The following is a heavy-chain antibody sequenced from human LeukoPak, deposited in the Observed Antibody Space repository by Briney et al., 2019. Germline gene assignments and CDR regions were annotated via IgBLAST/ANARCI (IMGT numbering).Heavy chain of an antibody. D-gene: IGHD5-18*01. CDR1: GGSISSYY. Sequence: SETLSLTCTVSGGSISSYYWSWIRQPPGKGLEWIGYILYSGSTNYNPSLKSRVTVSVDMSKNQFSLRLSSVTAADTAVYYCARGWTPNHHTAMAYWGQGTLVTVFS. V-gene: IGHV4-59*01. CDR2: ILYSGST. J-gene: IGHJ4*02. CDR3: ARGWTPNHHTAMAY.